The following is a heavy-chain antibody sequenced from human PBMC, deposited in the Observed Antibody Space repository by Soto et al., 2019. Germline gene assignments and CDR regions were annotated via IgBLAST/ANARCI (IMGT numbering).Heavy chain of an antibody. D-gene: IGHD2-2*01. J-gene: IGHJ5*02. CDR3: AKEGSGPAARGWFDP. Sequence: GGSLRLSCAASGFTFSSYGMHWVRQAPGKGLEWVAVISYDGSNKYYADSVKGRFTISRDNSKNTLYLQMNSLRAEDTAVYYCAKEGSGPAARGWFDPWGQGTLVTVSS. V-gene: IGHV3-30*18. CDR2: ISYDGSNK. CDR1: GFTFSSYG.